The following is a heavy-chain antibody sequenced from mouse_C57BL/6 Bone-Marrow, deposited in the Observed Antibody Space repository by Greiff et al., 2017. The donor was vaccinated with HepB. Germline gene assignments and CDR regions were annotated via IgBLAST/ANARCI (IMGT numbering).Heavy chain of an antibody. J-gene: IGHJ2*01. CDR1: GYTFTSYW. CDR3: ARRVTTVVGQDD. D-gene: IGHD1-1*01. CDR2: IYPSDSET. V-gene: IGHV1-61*01. Sequence: QVQLQQPGAELVRPGSSVKLSCKASGYTFTSYWMDWVKQSPGQGLEWIGNIYPSDSETHYNQKFKDKATLTINKSSSTANMQLSSLTSDDSAVYYCARRVTTVVGQDDWGKGATLTVSS.